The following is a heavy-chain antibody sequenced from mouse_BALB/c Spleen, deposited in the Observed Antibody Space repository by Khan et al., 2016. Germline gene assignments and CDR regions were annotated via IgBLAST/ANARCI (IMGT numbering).Heavy chain of an antibody. CDR1: GYSISSGYS. CDR3: ANWHYYGSSP. CDR2: IHYNGST. J-gene: IGHJ2*01. D-gene: IGHD1-1*01. Sequence: EVQLQESGPDLVKPSQSLSLTCTVTGYSISSGYSWHWIRQFPGNKLEWMGYIHYNGSTKYNPSLKSRITITRDTSNNPSFLQFNSVTTEDTATYYCANWHYYGSSPGGQGTTLTVSA. V-gene: IGHV3-1*02.